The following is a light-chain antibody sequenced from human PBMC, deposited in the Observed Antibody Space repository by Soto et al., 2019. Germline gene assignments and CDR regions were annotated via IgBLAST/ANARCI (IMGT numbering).Light chain of an antibody. CDR1: QSIGNW. CDR2: KAS. Sequence: DIQMTQSPSTLSASEGDRVTITCRASQSIGNWLAWYQQKTGKAPKLLIYKASILQSGVPARFSGSRSGTEFTLTISSLQPDDFATYYCQQYDSYPYTFGQGTKLEIK. J-gene: IGKJ2*01. V-gene: IGKV1-5*03. CDR3: QQYDSYPYT.